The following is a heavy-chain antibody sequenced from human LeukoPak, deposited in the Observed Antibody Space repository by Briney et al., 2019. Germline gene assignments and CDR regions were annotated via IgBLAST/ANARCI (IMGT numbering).Heavy chain of an antibody. Sequence: ASVKVSCKASGGTFTSYAMNWVRQAPGQGLEWMGWINTNTGNPTYAQGFTGRFVFSLDTSVSTAYLQISSLKAEDTAVYYCAREEVRGGYYRGAFDYWGQGTLVTVSS. CDR3: AREEVRGGYYRGAFDY. CDR2: INTNTGNP. V-gene: IGHV7-4-1*02. CDR1: GGTFTSYA. D-gene: IGHD3-22*01. J-gene: IGHJ4*02.